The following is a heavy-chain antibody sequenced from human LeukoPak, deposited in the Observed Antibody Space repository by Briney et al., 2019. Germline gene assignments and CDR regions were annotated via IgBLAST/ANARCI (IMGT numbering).Heavy chain of an antibody. D-gene: IGHD3-3*01. CDR1: GCTFKLYT. CDR2: INFSGDNRGDNT. CDR3: VGTFTVFGVVSTIE. J-gene: IGHJ4*02. V-gene: IGHV3-23*01. Sequence: GGSLRLSCAAFGCTFKLYTMNWVRQAPGQGLEWVSSINFSGDNRGDNTYYADSVRGRSSISRDNSQNTVFLQMNNLRVDDTAAYYCVGTFTVFGVVSTIEWGQGTLVTVSS.